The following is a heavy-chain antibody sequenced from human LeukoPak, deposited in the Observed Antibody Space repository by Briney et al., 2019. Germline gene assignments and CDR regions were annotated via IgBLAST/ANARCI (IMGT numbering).Heavy chain of an antibody. J-gene: IGHJ4*02. CDR3: ARERGGYCTGTSCSNAIDY. CDR2: INQDGSET. D-gene: IGHD2-2*01. CDR1: GFTFSSYW. Sequence: GGSLRLSCAASGFTFSSYWMSWVRQAPGKGLEWVANINQDGSETHYVDSVKGRFTISRDNAKNSLYLQVNSLRAEDTAVYYCARERGGYCTGTSCSNAIDYWGQGTLVTVSS. V-gene: IGHV3-7*01.